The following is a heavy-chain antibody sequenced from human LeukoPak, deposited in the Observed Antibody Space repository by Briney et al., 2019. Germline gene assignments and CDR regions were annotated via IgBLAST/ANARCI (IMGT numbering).Heavy chain of an antibody. V-gene: IGHV4-4*02. J-gene: IGHJ3*02. CDR3: ARKSSSGWYTSPGAFDI. Sequence: SETLSLTCAVSGGSISSSNWWSWVRQPPGKGLEWIGEIYHSGSTNYNPSLKSRVTISVDKSKNQFSLKLSSVTAADTAVYYCARKSSSGWYTSPGAFDIWGQGTMVTVSS. CDR2: IYHSGST. CDR1: GGSISSSNW. D-gene: IGHD6-19*01.